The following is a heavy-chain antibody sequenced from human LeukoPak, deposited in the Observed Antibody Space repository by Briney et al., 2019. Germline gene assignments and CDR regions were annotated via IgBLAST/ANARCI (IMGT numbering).Heavy chain of an antibody. CDR2: IYYSGST. CDR1: GGSISSSSYY. J-gene: IGHJ6*03. Sequence: MTSETLSLTCTVPGGSISSSSYYWGWIRQPPGKGLEWIGSIYYSGSTYYNPSLKSRVTISVDTSKNQSSLKLSSVTAADTAVYYCARGQGSSSWYWEADYYYCYYMDVWGKGTTVTVSS. CDR3: ARGQGSSSWYWEADYYYCYYMDV. D-gene: IGHD6-13*01. V-gene: IGHV4-39*01.